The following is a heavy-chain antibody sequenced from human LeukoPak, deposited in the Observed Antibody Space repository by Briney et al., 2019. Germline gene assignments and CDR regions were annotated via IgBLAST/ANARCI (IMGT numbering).Heavy chain of an antibody. CDR3: ARDAGRGYYTSYY. CDR1: GFTFDDYG. J-gene: IGHJ4*02. D-gene: IGHD3-3*01. Sequence: GGSLRLSCAASGFTFDDYGMTWVRQAPWKGLEWVCGINWNGGNTAYADSVRGRFTISRDNAKNSLYLQMNSLRVGDTALYYCARDAGRGYYTSYYWGQGTLVTVSS. V-gene: IGHV3-20*04. CDR2: INWNGGNT.